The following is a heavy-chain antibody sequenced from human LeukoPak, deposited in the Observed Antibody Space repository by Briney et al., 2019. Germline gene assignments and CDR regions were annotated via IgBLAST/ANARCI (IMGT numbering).Heavy chain of an antibody. CDR3: ARGNQPLGSYYYYYMDV. Sequence: PGGSLRLSCAASGFTFSSYWMSWVRQAPGKGLEWFSSISSSSSYIYYADSVKGRFTISRDNAKNSLYLQMNSLRAEDTAVYYCARGNQPLGSYYYYYMDVWGKGTTVTVSS. CDR2: ISSSSSYI. CDR1: GFTFSSYW. J-gene: IGHJ6*03. V-gene: IGHV3-21*01. D-gene: IGHD1-14*01.